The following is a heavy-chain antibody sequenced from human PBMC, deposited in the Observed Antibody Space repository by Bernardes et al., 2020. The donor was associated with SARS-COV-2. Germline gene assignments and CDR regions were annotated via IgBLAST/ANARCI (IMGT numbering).Heavy chain of an antibody. V-gene: IGHV3-73*01. Sequence: GGSLRLSCAASGFIFSGSAIQWVRQASGKGLEWVGRIRSKPNGYATTYAASLKGRFTISRDDSRNTAYLQINSLKIEDTAVYYCSGDYLYWDHGTLVTVSS. CDR2: IRSKPNGYAT. CDR1: GFIFSGSA. D-gene: IGHD4-17*01. J-gene: IGHJ4*01. CDR3: SGDYLY.